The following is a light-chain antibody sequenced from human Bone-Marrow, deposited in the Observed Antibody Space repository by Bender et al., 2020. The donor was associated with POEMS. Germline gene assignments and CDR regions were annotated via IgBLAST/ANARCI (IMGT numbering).Light chain of an antibody. V-gene: IGLV2-23*02. CDR1: NIDGGSYDL. J-gene: IGLJ3*02. Sequence: QSALPQPASVSGSPGQSITISCTGPNIDGGSYDLDSWYQQHPGKAPRLLIYEVTKRPSGVSSRFSGSKSGNTASLTISGLQAEDEADYYCCSYAGDSTWVFGRGTKVTVL. CDR2: EVT. CDR3: CSYAGDSTWV.